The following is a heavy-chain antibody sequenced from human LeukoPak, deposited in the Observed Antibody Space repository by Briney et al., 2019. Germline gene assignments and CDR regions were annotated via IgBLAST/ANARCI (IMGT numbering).Heavy chain of an antibody. CDR3: ARGVGWVITMVRGVMEYYYMDV. CDR2: ISTYNGNT. J-gene: IGHJ6*03. CDR1: GYTFTSHG. D-gene: IGHD3-10*01. Sequence: ASVKVSCKASGYTFTSHGISWVRQAPGQGREWMGWISTYNGNTNYAQKLQGRVSMTTDTSTSTAYMELRSLRSDDTAVYYCARGVGWVITMVRGVMEYYYMDVWGKGTTVTVSS. V-gene: IGHV1-18*01.